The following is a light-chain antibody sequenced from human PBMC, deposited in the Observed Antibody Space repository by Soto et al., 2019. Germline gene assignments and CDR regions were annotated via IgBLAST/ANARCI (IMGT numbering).Light chain of an antibody. CDR2: GSS. J-gene: IGKJ1*01. Sequence: VLTQSPGTLSLSPGERATLSCRASQTLSSRHLAWYQQKPGQAPRLPIYGSSSRATDIPDRFSGSGSGTDFTLTISTLEPEDFAIYYCQQYGYSRTFGQGTKVDIK. CDR1: QTLSSRH. V-gene: IGKV3-20*01. CDR3: QQYGYSRT.